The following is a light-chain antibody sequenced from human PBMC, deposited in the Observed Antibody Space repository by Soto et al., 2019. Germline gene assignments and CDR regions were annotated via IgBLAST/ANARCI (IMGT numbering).Light chain of an antibody. CDR3: QQRSNWPTT. CDR2: GTS. CDR1: QNVGSRY. J-gene: IGKJ5*01. V-gene: IGKV3D-20*02. Sequence: EIVLTQSPGTLSLSPGERATLSCRASQNVGSRYLAWYQQKPGQAPRLLIYGTSNRATGIPDRFSGSGSGTDFTLTISSLEPEDFAVYYCQQRSNWPTTFGQGTRLEIK.